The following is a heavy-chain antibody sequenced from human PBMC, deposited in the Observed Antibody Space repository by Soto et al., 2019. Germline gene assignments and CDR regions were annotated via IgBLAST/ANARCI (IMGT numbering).Heavy chain of an antibody. J-gene: IGHJ5*02. CDR1: GYTLTELS. V-gene: IGHV1-24*01. Sequence: ASVKVSCKVSGYTLTELSMHWLRQAPGKGLEWMGGFDPEDGEIIYVQKFQGRVTVTEDTSTDTTYMELSSLRSEDTAVYYCAASYSRSSVLGSFDTWGQGTLVTVSS. CDR2: FDPEDGEI. CDR3: AASYSRSSVLGSFDT. D-gene: IGHD6-6*01.